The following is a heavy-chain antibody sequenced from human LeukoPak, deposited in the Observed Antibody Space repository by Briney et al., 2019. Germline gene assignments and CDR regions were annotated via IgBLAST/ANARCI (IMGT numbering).Heavy chain of an antibody. V-gene: IGHV3-23*01. Sequence: PGGSLRLSCAASGFTSSSYAMSWVRQAPGKGLEWVSLISGSGGSTYYADSVKGRFTISRDNSKNTLYLQMNSLRAEDTALYYCAKGMRMGNGISDYWGQGTLVTVSS. J-gene: IGHJ4*02. CDR2: ISGSGGST. D-gene: IGHD1-14*01. CDR3: AKGMRMGNGISDY. CDR1: GFTSSSYA.